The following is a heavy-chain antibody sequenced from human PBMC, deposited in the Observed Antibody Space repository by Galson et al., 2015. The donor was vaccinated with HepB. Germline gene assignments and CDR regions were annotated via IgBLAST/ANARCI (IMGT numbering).Heavy chain of an antibody. CDR1: GFTFSNAW. CDR2: IKSKTDGGTT. V-gene: IGHV3-15*07. CDR3: TTDIVVVPAATLGYYYMDV. D-gene: IGHD2-2*01. J-gene: IGHJ6*03. Sequence: SLRLSCAASGFTFSNAWMNWVRQAPGKGLGWVGRIKSKTDGGTTDYAAPVKGRFTISRDDSKDTLYLQMNSLKTEDTAVYYCTTDIVVVPAATLGYYYMDVWGKGTTVTVSS.